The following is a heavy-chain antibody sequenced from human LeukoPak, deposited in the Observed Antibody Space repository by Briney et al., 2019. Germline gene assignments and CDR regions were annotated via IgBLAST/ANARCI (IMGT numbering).Heavy chain of an antibody. J-gene: IGHJ4*02. V-gene: IGHV4-31*03. D-gene: IGHD3-10*01. CDR2: IYYSGST. CDR1: GGSISSGGYY. CDR3: ARDYYGSGSPSD. Sequence: PSETLSLTCTVSGGSISSGGYYWSWIRQHPGKGLEWIGYIYYSGSTYYNPSLKSRVTISADTSKNQFSLKLSSVTAADTAVYYCARDYYGSGSPSDWGXGTLVTVSS.